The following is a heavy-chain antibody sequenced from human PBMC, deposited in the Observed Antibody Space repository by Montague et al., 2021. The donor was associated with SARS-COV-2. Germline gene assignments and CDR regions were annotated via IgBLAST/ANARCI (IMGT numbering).Heavy chain of an antibody. D-gene: IGHD3-22*01. CDR3: ARATVDINMILVVITSVNHYFDS. CDR2: INHSGST. V-gene: IGHV4-34*01. J-gene: IGHJ4*02. Sequence: SETLSLTCAVYGGSFSGYYWTWIRQSPGKGLEWIGGINHSGSTNYSPSLESRVAISVDTSKNQFSLKLNSVTAADTAIYYCARATVDINMILVVITSVNHYFDSWGQGTLVTVSP. CDR1: GGSFSGYY.